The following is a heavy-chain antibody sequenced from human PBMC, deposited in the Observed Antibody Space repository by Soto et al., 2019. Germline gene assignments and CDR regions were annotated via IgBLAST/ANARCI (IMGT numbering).Heavy chain of an antibody. J-gene: IGHJ4*02. CDR2: ISYDGSNK. CDR3: AKVSPMGYFFDF. V-gene: IGHV3-30-3*01. CDR1: GFAFNTYS. Sequence: EGSLRLSCAASGFAFNTYSMHWVRQAPGRGLEWVAVISYDGSNKFYADSVKGRFTISRDNSKNTLYLEMNSLRGEDTAVYYCAKVSPMGYFFDFWGQGTLVTVSS.